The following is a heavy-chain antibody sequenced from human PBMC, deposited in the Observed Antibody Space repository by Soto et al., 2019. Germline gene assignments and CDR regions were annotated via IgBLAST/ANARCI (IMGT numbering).Heavy chain of an antibody. Sequence: GGSLRLSCAASGFTFSDYYMSWIRQAPGKGLEWVSYISSSSSYTNYADSVKGRFTISRDNAKNSLYLQMNSLRAEDTAVYYCAKGGEGLDGIDPWGQGTLVTVSS. CDR2: ISSSSSYT. J-gene: IGHJ5*02. V-gene: IGHV3-11*06. CDR1: GFTFSDYY. D-gene: IGHD3-10*01. CDR3: AKGGEGLDGIDP.